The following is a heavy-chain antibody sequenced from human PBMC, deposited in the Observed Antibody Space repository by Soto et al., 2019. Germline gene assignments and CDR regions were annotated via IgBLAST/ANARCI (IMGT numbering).Heavy chain of an antibody. D-gene: IGHD3-10*01. CDR2: IWYDGSNK. CDR1: GFTFSSYG. Sequence: QVQLVESGGGVVQPGRSLRLSCAASGFTFSSYGMHWVRQAPGKGLEWVAVIWYDGSNKYYADSVKGRFTISRDNXXNTLYLQMNSLRAEDTAVYYCARESTGSYISWFDPWGQGTLVTVSS. V-gene: IGHV3-33*01. J-gene: IGHJ5*02. CDR3: ARESTGSYISWFDP.